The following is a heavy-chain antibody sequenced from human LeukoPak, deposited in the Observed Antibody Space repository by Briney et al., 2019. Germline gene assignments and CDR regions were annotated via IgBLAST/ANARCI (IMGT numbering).Heavy chain of an antibody. D-gene: IGHD5-18*01. CDR3: ASSLGYSYELHGLGY. CDR1: GGSFSGYY. V-gene: IGHV4-34*01. CDR2: IYHSGST. J-gene: IGHJ4*02. Sequence: SVTLSLTCAVYGGSFSGYYWSWIRQPPGKGLEWIGEIYHSGSTNYNPSLKSRVTISVDTSKNQFSLKLSSVTAADTAVYYCASSLGYSYELHGLGYWGQGTLVTVSS.